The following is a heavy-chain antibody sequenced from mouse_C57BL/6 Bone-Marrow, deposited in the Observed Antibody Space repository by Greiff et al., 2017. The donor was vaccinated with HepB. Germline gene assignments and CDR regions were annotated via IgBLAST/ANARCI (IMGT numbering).Heavy chain of an antibody. CDR2: IDPSDSET. CDR3: ARGGYYGSPDY. CDR1: GYTFTSYW. D-gene: IGHD1-1*01. Sequence: QVQLKQPGAELVRPGSSVKLSCKASGYTFTSYWMHWVKQRPIQGLEWIGNIDPSDSETHYNQKFKDKATLTVDKSSSTAYMQLSSLTSEDSAVYYCARGGYYGSPDYWGQGTTLTVSS. V-gene: IGHV1-52*01. J-gene: IGHJ2*01.